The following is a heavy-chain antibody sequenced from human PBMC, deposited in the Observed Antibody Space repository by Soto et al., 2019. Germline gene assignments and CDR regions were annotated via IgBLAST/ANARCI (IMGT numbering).Heavy chain of an antibody. D-gene: IGHD3-3*02. CDR2: IFYLGSS. Sequence: SETLSLTCTVCGDSIISSDFYWGWVRQPPGKGLKWIGSIFYLGSSYYNPSLKSRVTMSVDTSKNQFSLRLRSVTAADTALYFCARHSLALRKNNWFDPWGQGIMVTVSS. J-gene: IGHJ5*02. CDR3: ARHSLALRKNNWFDP. CDR1: GDSIISSDFY. V-gene: IGHV4-39*01.